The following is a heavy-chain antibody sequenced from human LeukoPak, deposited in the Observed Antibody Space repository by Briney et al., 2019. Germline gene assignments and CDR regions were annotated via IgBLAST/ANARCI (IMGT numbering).Heavy chain of an antibody. D-gene: IGHD3-10*01. Sequence: GGSLRLSCAASGFTFSDYYMGWIRQAPGKGLEWLSYISGSGSTTYYADSVKGRFTISRDNAKNSLYLQMNSLRAEDTALYYCAKGRTYYYFGYWGQGTLVTVSS. J-gene: IGHJ4*02. CDR2: ISGSGSTT. CDR3: AKGRTYYYFGY. V-gene: IGHV3-11*01. CDR1: GFTFSDYY.